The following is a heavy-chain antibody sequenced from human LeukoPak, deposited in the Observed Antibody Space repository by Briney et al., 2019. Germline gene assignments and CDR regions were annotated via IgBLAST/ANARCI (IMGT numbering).Heavy chain of an antibody. Sequence: SETLSLTCTVSGGSISSYYWSWIRQPPGKGLEWIGYIYYSGSTNYNPSLKSRVTIAVDTSKNQFSLKLSSVTAADTAVYYCARVRHANYYYYYYGMDVWGQGTTVTVSS. D-gene: IGHD1-1*01. J-gene: IGHJ6*02. CDR2: IYYSGST. CDR1: GGSISSYY. CDR3: ARVRHANYYYYYYGMDV. V-gene: IGHV4-59*01.